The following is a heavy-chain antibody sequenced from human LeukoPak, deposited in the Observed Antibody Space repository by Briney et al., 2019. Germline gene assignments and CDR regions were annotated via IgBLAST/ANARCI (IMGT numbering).Heavy chain of an antibody. D-gene: IGHD4-17*01. J-gene: IGHJ2*01. CDR2: ISSSGFTI. Sequence: GGSLRLSYAASGFTFSDYYMSWIRPAPGKGLEWVSCISSSGFTIYYADSLKGRFTISRDNAKKSLYLQMDSLRVDDTALYYCAIAVTMLTSDYYFDIWGRGTLVTVSS. V-gene: IGHV3-11*04. CDR3: AIAVTMLTSDYYFDI. CDR1: GFTFSDYY.